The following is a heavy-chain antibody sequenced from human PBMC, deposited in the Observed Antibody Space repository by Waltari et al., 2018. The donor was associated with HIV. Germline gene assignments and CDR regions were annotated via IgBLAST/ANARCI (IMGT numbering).Heavy chain of an antibody. Sequence: QVQLQESGPGLVTPSETLSLTCTVSGGSIRSYYWSWIRQPAGKGLEWIGRIYTSGSTNYNPSLKSRVTMSVDTSKNQFSLKLSSVTAADTAVYYCARGRYSYGDGWFDPWGQGTLVTVSS. CDR1: GGSIRSYY. CDR3: ARGRYSYGDGWFDP. CDR2: IYTSGST. V-gene: IGHV4-4*07. J-gene: IGHJ5*02. D-gene: IGHD5-18*01.